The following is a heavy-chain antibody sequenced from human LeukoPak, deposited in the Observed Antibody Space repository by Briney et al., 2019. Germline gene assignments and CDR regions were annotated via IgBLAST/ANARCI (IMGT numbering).Heavy chain of an antibody. CDR3: AKDSLAAAGGCSDY. Sequence: GGSLRLSCVASGFTFSGYGMHWVRQAPGKGLEWVAVISYDGSNKYYADSVKGRFTISRDNSKNTLYLQMNSLRAEDTAVYYCAKDSLAAAGGCSDYWGQGTLVTVSS. J-gene: IGHJ4*02. CDR1: GFTFSGYG. V-gene: IGHV3-30*18. CDR2: ISYDGSNK. D-gene: IGHD6-13*01.